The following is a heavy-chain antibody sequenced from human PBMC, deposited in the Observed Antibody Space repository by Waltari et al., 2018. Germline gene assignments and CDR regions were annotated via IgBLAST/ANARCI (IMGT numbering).Heavy chain of an antibody. J-gene: IGHJ3*02. D-gene: IGHD5-18*01. V-gene: IGHV3-23*01. Sequence: EVQLLESGGGLVQPGGSLRLSCAASGFTFSSYAMRWVRQAPGKGLECVSAISGSGGSTYYADSVKGRFTISRDNSKNTLYLQMNSLRAEDTAVYYCAKYSYGSMEAFDIWGQGTMVTVSS. CDR2: ISGSGGST. CDR3: AKYSYGSMEAFDI. CDR1: GFTFSSYA.